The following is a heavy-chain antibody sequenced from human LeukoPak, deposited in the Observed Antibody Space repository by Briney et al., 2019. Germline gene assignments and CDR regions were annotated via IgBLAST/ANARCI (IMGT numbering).Heavy chain of an antibody. Sequence: GGSLRLSCTASGFTFSSYSMNWVRQAPGKGLEWVSYISSSSSTIYYADSVKGRFTISRDNAKNSLYLQMNSLRAEDTAVYYCARARQGQWTGGFDYWGQGTLVTVSS. J-gene: IGHJ4*02. CDR3: ARARQGQWTGGFDY. V-gene: IGHV3-48*01. CDR2: ISSSSSTI. D-gene: IGHD6-19*01. CDR1: GFTFSSYS.